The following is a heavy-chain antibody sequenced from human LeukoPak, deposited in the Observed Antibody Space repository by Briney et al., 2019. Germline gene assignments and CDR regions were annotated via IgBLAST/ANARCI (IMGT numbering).Heavy chain of an antibody. CDR2: IYYSGST. J-gene: IGHJ4*02. CDR1: GGSISSTGYY. V-gene: IGHV4-39*01. Sequence: SETLSLTCTVSGGSISSTGYYWGWFRQPPGKGLEWIGSIYYSGSTSYNPSLKSRLTISVDTSKNQFSLRMSSMTAADTAVYYCARQGGPNYWGQGTLVTVSS. D-gene: IGHD3-16*01. CDR3: ARQGGPNY.